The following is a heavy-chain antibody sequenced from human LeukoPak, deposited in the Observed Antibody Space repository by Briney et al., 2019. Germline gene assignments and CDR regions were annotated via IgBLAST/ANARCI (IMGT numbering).Heavy chain of an antibody. CDR1: GDSVSSNSAT. CDR3: ARLKKAIFGVGKSTYYFDY. CDR2: TYYKSKWYN. Sequence: SQTLSLTCAISGDSVSSNSATWNWIRQSPSRGLEWLGRTYYKSKWYNDYAVSVKSRITINPDTSKNQFSLKLSSVTAADTAVYYCARLKKAIFGVGKSTYYFDYWGQGTLVTVS. J-gene: IGHJ4*02. D-gene: IGHD3-3*01. V-gene: IGHV6-1*01.